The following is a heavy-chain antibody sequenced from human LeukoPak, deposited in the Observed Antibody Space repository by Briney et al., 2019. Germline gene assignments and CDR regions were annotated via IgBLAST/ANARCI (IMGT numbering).Heavy chain of an antibody. D-gene: IGHD3-10*01. Sequence: PGRSLRLSCAASGFTFSSYAMHWVRQAPGKGLEWVAVISYDGSNKYYADSVKGQFTISRDNFKNTLYLQMNSLRAEDTAVYYCARDGYYYGSGSYYPDYWGQGTLVTVSS. V-gene: IGHV3-30*04. CDR3: ARDGYYYGSGSYYPDY. J-gene: IGHJ4*02. CDR2: ISYDGSNK. CDR1: GFTFSSYA.